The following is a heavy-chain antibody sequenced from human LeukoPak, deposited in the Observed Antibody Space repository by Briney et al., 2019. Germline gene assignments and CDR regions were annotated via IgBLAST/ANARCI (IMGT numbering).Heavy chain of an antibody. CDR1: GYTFTGYY. J-gene: IGHJ4*02. V-gene: IGHV1-2*02. CDR2: INPNSGGT. D-gene: IGHD3-22*01. CDR3: APSYYYDSSGRFDY. Sequence: ASVKVSCKASGYTFTGYYMHWVRQAPGQGLEWMGWINPNSGGTNYAQKFQGRVTMTRDTSISTAYMELSRLRSDDTAVYYCAPSYYYDSSGRFDYWGQGTLVTVSS.